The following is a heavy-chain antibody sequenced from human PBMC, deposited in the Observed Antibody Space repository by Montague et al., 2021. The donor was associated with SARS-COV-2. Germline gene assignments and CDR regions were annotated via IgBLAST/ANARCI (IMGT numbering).Heavy chain of an antibody. V-gene: IGHV3-53*04. Sequence: ETLSLTCTASGFTVSSNYTSWVRQAPGKGLEWVSVIYSGGSTYYADSVKGRFTISRHNSKNTLYLQMNSLRAEDTAVYYCAREIAAAAYGWNWFDPWGQGTLVTVSS. CDR2: IYSGGST. CDR3: AREIAAAAYGWNWFDP. J-gene: IGHJ5*02. CDR1: GFTVSSNY. D-gene: IGHD6-13*01.